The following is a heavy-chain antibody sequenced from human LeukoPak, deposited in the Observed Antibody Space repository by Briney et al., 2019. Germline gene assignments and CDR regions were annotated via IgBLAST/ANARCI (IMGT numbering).Heavy chain of an antibody. V-gene: IGHV3-11*01. J-gene: IGHJ4*02. CDR2: ISSSGSTI. Sequence: VGSLRLSCAPSGFTFSDYYTSWIRQAPGRGLEWVSDISSSGSTIYYADSVKGRFTISRDNAKNSLYLQMNSRRAEDTAVYYCARYGDYSFDYWGQGTLVTVSS. D-gene: IGHD4-17*01. CDR3: ARYGDYSFDY. CDR1: GFTFSDYY.